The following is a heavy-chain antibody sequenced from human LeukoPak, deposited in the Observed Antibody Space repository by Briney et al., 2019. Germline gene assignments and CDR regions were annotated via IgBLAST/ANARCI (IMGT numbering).Heavy chain of an antibody. V-gene: IGHV3-23*01. Sequence: GGSLRLSCAASGFTLSSYAMSWVRQAPGKGLEWGSAISGSGGSAYYADSVRGRVTISRDNSKNTLYLQMNSLRAEDTAVYFCAKGSAGYYDTSGYYYIFWGQGTLVTVSS. J-gene: IGHJ4*02. CDR1: GFTLSSYA. CDR3: AKGSAGYYDTSGYYYIF. D-gene: IGHD3-22*01. CDR2: ISGSGGSA.